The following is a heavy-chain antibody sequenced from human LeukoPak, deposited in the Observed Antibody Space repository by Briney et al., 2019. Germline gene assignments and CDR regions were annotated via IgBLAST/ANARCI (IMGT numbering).Heavy chain of an antibody. D-gene: IGHD5-18*01. V-gene: IGHV3-30*02. Sequence: GGSLRLSCAASGFTFSSYGMHWVRQAPGKGLEWVAFIRYDGSNKYYADSVKGRFTISRDNAKNSLYLQMNSLRAEDTAVYYCARDLGGTAMVFDYWGQGTLVTVSS. CDR3: ARDLGGTAMVFDY. CDR1: GFTFSSYG. J-gene: IGHJ4*02. CDR2: IRYDGSNK.